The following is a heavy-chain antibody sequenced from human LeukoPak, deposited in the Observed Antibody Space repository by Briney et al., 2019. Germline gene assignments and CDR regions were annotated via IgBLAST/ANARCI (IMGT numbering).Heavy chain of an antibody. CDR3: ARVGRFDL. CDR2: MNHNSGHT. J-gene: IGHJ5*02. CDR1: GYTFTSYD. V-gene: IGHV1-8*01. D-gene: IGHD1-26*01. Sequence: GSVTVSCKASGYTFTSYDINWVRQAPGQGLEWMGWMNHNSGHTGYAQKFQGRVTMTRNTSISTAYMELSSLRSEDTAVYYCARVGRFDLWGQGTLVTVSS.